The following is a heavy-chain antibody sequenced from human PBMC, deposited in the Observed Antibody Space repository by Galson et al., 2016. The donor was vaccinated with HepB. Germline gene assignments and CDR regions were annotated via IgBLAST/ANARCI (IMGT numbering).Heavy chain of an antibody. CDR1: GYTFISYD. J-gene: IGHJ5*02. V-gene: IGHV1-8*01. Sequence: SVKVSCKAAGYTFISYDINWVRQASGQGLEWMGWMNPNSGNTGYAQKFQGRVTMTRNTSINTAYMELSSLRSEDTAVYYCARGGFESSGWDWFDPWGQGTLVTVSS. D-gene: IGHD3-22*01. CDR2: MNPNSGNT. CDR3: ARGGFESSGWDWFDP.